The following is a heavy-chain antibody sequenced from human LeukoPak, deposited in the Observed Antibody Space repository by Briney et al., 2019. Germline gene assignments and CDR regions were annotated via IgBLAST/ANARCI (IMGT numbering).Heavy chain of an antibody. CDR2: INHSGST. J-gene: IGHJ6*03. D-gene: IGHD6-6*01. Sequence: SETLSLTCAVYGGSFSGYYWSWIRQPPGKGLEWIGEINHSGSTNYNPSLKSRVTISVDTSKNQFSLKLSSVTAADTAVYYCASIIAARRNYYYYYYMDVWGKGTRSPSP. CDR1: GGSFSGYY. CDR3: ASIIAARRNYYYYYYMDV. V-gene: IGHV4-34*01.